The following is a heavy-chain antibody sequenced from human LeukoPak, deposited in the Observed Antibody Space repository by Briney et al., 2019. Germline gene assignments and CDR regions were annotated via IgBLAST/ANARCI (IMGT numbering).Heavy chain of an antibody. CDR3: ARAYYDSSGYFDY. Sequence: GGSLRLFCAASGFTFSCYAMHWVRQAPGKGLEWVAVISYDGSNKYYADSVKGRFTISRDNSKNTLYLQMNSLRAEDTAVYYCARAYYDSSGYFDYWGQGTLVTVSS. D-gene: IGHD3-22*01. V-gene: IGHV3-30*04. J-gene: IGHJ4*02. CDR2: ISYDGSNK. CDR1: GFTFSCYA.